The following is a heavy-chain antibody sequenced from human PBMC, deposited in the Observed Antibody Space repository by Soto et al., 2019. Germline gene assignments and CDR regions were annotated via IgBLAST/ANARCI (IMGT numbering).Heavy chain of an antibody. D-gene: IGHD1-1*01. CDR3: ARDGGVEFDY. Sequence: QVQLVQSGAEVKGPGASVRVSCKASGYTFTDYYMHWVRQAPGQGLEWMGWINPNSGGTKYAQKFQGRVTLTRDTSLSTAYMELSGLTSDDTAVYYCARDGGVEFDYWGQGTLVTVSS. CDR1: GYTFTDYY. J-gene: IGHJ4*02. CDR2: INPNSGGT. V-gene: IGHV1-2*02.